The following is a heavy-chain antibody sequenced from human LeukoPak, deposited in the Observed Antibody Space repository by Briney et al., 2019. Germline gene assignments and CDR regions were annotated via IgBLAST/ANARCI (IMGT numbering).Heavy chain of an antibody. Sequence: GGSLRLSCGASGFTFSSYWMHWVRQAPGKGLVWVSRINSDGSSTSYADSVKGRFTISRDNAKNTLYLQMNSLRAEDTAVYYCARGTTVTSRYYYYGMDVWGKGTTVTVSS. CDR3: ARGTTVTSRYYYYGMDV. CDR1: GFTFSSYW. CDR2: INSDGSST. V-gene: IGHV3-74*01. J-gene: IGHJ6*04. D-gene: IGHD4-17*01.